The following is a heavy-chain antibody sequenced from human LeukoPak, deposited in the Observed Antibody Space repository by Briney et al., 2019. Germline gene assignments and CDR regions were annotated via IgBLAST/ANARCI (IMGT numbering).Heavy chain of an antibody. CDR2: MNPNSGNT. CDR3: ARGNIAVPGTPYYFEY. Sequence: ASVKVSCKASGYTFSCSDINWVRQATGQGLEWMGWMNPNSGNTYYAQRFQGRVTMTRDTSISTAYMEVSSLRSEDTAVYYCARGNIAVPGTPYYFEYWGQGTLVTVSS. J-gene: IGHJ4*02. CDR1: GYTFSCSD. V-gene: IGHV1-8*01. D-gene: IGHD6-19*01.